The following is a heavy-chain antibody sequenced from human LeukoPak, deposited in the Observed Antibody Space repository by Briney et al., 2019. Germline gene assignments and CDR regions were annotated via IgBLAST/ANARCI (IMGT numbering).Heavy chain of an antibody. J-gene: IGHJ6*02. CDR2: ISAYNGNT. V-gene: IGHV1-18*01. Sequence: ASVKVSCKASGYTFTSYGISWLRQAPGQGLEWMGWISAYNGNTNYAQKLQGRVTMTTDTSTSTAYMELRSLRSDDTAVYYCARVYYDSSGYYYYCYGMDVWGQGTTVTVSS. CDR3: ARVYYDSSGYYYYCYGMDV. CDR1: GYTFTSYG. D-gene: IGHD3-22*01.